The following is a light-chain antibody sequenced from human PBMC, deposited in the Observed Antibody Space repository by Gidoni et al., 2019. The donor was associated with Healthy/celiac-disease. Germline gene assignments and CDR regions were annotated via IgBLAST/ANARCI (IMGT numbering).Light chain of an antibody. Sequence: DVVMTPSPLSLPVTLVQPDSISCRSSQSLVNSDGNTYLNWFQQRPGPYPSRIIYKVSNRDYGVPGRFSGSGSGTDFTLKISRVEAEDVGVYFCMQGTHWPPLITFXXXTRLEIK. CDR2: KVS. CDR1: QSLVNSDGNTY. V-gene: IGKV2-30*01. CDR3: MQGTHWPPLIT. J-gene: IGKJ5*01.